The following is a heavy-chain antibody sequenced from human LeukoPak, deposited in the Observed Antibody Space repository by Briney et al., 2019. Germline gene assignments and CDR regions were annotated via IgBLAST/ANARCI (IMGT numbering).Heavy chain of an antibody. CDR3: ARALQTGTTRLHY. CDR1: GFTFSSYW. CDR2: ISSSSSTI. V-gene: IGHV3-48*01. D-gene: IGHD1-1*01. J-gene: IGHJ4*02. Sequence: PGGSLRLSCAASGFTFSSYWMSWVRQAPGKGLEWVSYISSSSSTIYYADSVKGRFTISRDNAKNSLYLQMNSLRAEDTAVYYCARALQTGTTRLHYWGQGTLVTVSS.